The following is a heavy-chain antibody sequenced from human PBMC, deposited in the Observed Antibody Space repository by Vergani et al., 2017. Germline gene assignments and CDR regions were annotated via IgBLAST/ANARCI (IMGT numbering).Heavy chain of an antibody. CDR1: GYTFTGYY. D-gene: IGHD3-10*01. J-gene: IGHJ5*02. CDR3: ARDLWFGGLRYNWFDP. CDR2: INPNIGGT. V-gene: IGHV1-2*02. Sequence: QVQLVQSGAEVKKPGASVKVSCKASGYTFTGYYMHWVRQAPGQGLEWMGWINPNIGGTNYAQKFQGRVTMTRDTSISTAYMELSRLRSDDTAVYYCARDLWFGGLRYNWFDPWGQGTLVTVSS.